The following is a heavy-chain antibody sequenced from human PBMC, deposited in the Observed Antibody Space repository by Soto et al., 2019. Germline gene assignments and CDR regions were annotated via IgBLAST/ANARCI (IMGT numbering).Heavy chain of an antibody. CDR2: ISSNGVGT. D-gene: IGHD6-6*01. CDR1: GFTLSGYA. J-gene: IGHJ6*03. Sequence: GGSLTLSCAASGFTLSGYAMDWVRQAPGKGLEYVSGISSNGVGTYYANSVQGRFTISRDNSKNTVYLQMGSLRPEDMAVYYCARRARPDFYYMDVWGKGTTVTVSS. V-gene: IGHV3-64*01. CDR3: ARRARPDFYYMDV.